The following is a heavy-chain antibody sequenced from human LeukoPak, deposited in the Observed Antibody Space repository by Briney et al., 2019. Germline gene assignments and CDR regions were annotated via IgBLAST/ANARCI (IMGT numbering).Heavy chain of an antibody. V-gene: IGHV5-51*01. CDR3: ARLGYCGGGSCYSSGTFDY. Sequence: GESLKISCKGSGYSFSSAWIGWVRQMPGKGLEWLGIIYPGDSDTRYSPSFRGQVTISADKSIRTAYLQWSSLKASDTALYYCARLGYCGGGSCYSSGTFDYWGQGTLVTVPS. J-gene: IGHJ4*02. CDR2: IYPGDSDT. D-gene: IGHD2-15*01. CDR1: GYSFSSAW.